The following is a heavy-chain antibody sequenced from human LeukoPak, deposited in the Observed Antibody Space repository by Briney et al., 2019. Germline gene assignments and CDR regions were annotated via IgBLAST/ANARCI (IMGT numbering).Heavy chain of an antibody. CDR1: GFTLSSYW. J-gene: IGHJ3*02. V-gene: IGHV3-7*03. CDR2: IKYDGSEK. Sequence: GGSLRLSCAASGFTLSSYWMSWVRQAPGKGLEWVANIKYDGSEKDYVDSVKGRFTISRDNAKNSLYLQMNSLRAEDTAVYYCARDRTPKIKVDAFDIWGHGTMVTVSS. D-gene: IGHD2-15*01. CDR3: ARDRTPKIKVDAFDI.